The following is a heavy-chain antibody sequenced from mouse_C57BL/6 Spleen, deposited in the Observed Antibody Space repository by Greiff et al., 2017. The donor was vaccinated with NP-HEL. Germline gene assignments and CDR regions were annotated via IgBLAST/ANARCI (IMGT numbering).Heavy chain of an antibody. V-gene: IGHV1-80*01. CDR3: AREGYGNYAFDV. J-gene: IGHJ1*03. D-gene: IGHD2-10*02. CDR2: IYPGDGDT. CDR1: GYAFSSYW. Sequence: QVQLQQSGAELVKPGASVKISCKASGYAFSSYWMNWVKQRPGKGLEWIGQIYPGDGDTNYNGKFKGKATLTADKSSSTAYMQLSSLTSEDSAVYFCAREGYGNYAFDVWGTGTTVTVSS.